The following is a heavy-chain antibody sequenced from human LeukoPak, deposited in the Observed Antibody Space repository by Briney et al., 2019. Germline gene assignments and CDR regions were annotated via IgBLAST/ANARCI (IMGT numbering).Heavy chain of an antibody. CDR3: ARGRRWTVPYFDY. CDR1: GGSFSGYY. Sequence: SETLSLTCAVYGGSFSGYYWSWIRQPPGKGLEWIGEINHSGSTNYNPSLKRRVTISVDTSKNQFSLKLSSVTAADTAVYYCARGRRWTVPYFDYWGQGTLVTVSS. J-gene: IGHJ4*02. D-gene: IGHD4-17*01. CDR2: INHSGST. V-gene: IGHV4-34*01.